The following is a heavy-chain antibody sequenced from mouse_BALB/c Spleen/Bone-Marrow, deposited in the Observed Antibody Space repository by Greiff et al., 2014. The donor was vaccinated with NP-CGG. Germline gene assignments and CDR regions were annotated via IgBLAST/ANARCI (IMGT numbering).Heavy chain of an antibody. J-gene: IGHJ2*01. Sequence: VKLVESGPGLVAPSQSLSITCTVSGFSLTSYGVHWVRQPPGKGLEWLGVIWAGGSTNYNSTLMSRLTISKDNSKSQVFLKTNSLQTDDTAMYYCARYYYGFLDYWGQGTTLTVSS. CDR3: ARYYYGFLDY. CDR1: GFSLTSYG. V-gene: IGHV2-9*02. D-gene: IGHD1-2*01. CDR2: IWAGGST.